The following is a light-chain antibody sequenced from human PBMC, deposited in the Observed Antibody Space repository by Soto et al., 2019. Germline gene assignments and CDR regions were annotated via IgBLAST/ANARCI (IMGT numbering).Light chain of an antibody. V-gene: IGLV3-21*01. CDR3: QVWDSTTDLHV. CDR1: NIVSKS. Sequence: SYELTQPPSVSVAPGKTATITCGGNNIVSKSVHWYQQKPGQAPVLVIYYDSDRPSGIPERFSGSNSGNTATLTISRVEAGDEADYYCQVWDSTTDLHVFGPGTKVTVL. J-gene: IGLJ1*01. CDR2: YDS.